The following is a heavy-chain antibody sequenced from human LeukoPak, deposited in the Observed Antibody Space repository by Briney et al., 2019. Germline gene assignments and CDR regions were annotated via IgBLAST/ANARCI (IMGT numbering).Heavy chain of an antibody. CDR3: ARGMGSGITGTTRERYYFDY. V-gene: IGHV1-8*02. CDR1: GYTFTSYG. J-gene: IGHJ4*02. Sequence: GASVKVSCKASGYTFTSYGISWVRQAPGQGLEWMGWMNPNSGNTGYAQKFQGRVTMTRNTSISTAYMQLSSLRSEDTAVYYCARGMGSGITGTTRERYYFDYWGQRTLVTVSS. D-gene: IGHD1-7*01. CDR2: MNPNSGNT.